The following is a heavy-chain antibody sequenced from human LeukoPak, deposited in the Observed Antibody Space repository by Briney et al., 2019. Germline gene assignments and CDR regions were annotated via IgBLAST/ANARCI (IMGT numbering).Heavy chain of an antibody. CDR1: AFTFSSYW. CDR2: IKQDGSEK. J-gene: IGHJ4*02. V-gene: IGHV3-7*01. Sequence: GGSLRLSCAASAFTFSSYWMSWVRQAPGKGLEWVANIKQDGSEKYYVDSVKGRFTISRDNAKNSLYLQMNSLRAEDTAVYYCARDQDWNYSDYWGQGTLVTVSS. D-gene: IGHD3/OR15-3a*01. CDR3: ARDQDWNYSDY.